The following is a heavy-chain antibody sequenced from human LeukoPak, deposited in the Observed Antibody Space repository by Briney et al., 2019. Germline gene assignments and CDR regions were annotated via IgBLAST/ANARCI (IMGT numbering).Heavy chain of an antibody. CDR1: GGSISSSSYY. Sequence: SETLSLTCTVSGGSISSSSYYWGWIRQPPGKGLEGIGSIYYSGSTYYNPSLKSRVTISVDTSKNQFSLKLSSVTAADTAVYYCARQSSIAAVDNWFDPWGQGTLVTVSS. J-gene: IGHJ5*02. V-gene: IGHV4-39*01. D-gene: IGHD6-13*01. CDR3: ARQSSIAAVDNWFDP. CDR2: IYYSGST.